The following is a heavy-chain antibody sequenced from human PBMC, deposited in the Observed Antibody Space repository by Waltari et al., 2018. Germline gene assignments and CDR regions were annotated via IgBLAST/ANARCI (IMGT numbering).Heavy chain of an antibody. D-gene: IGHD5-12*01. J-gene: IGHJ4*02. Sequence: QVQLQQWGAGLLKPSETLSLTCAVYGGSISSYYWSWIRQPPGKGLEWIGYIYYSGSTNYNPSLKSRVTISVDTSKNQFSLKLSSVTAADTAVYYCARGGAVATYWGQGTLVTVSS. CDR3: ARGGAVATY. V-gene: IGHV4-59*01. CDR1: GGSISSYY. CDR2: IYYSGST.